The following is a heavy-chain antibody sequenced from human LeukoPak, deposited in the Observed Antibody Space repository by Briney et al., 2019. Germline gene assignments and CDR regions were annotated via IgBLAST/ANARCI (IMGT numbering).Heavy chain of an antibody. CDR3: AKDRNGGYYYGSGSSDY. J-gene: IGHJ4*02. D-gene: IGHD3-10*01. CDR1: GFTFSSYG. CDR2: IRYDGSNK. V-gene: IGHV3-30*02. Sequence: PGGSLRLSCAASGFTFSSYGMHWVRQAPGKGLEWVAFIRYDGSNKYYADSVKGRFTISRDNSKNTLYLQMNSLRAEDTAVYYCAKDRNGGYYYGSGSSDYWGQGTLVTVSS.